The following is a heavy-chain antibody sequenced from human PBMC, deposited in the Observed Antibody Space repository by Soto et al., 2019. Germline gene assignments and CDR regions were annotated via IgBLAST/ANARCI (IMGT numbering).Heavy chain of an antibody. D-gene: IGHD3-10*01. CDR2: ISGGGDTT. J-gene: IGHJ4*02. CDR1: GFTFNNYA. Sequence: EVQLLESGGGLVQPEGSLGLSCAASGFTFNNYAMTWVRQAPGKGLEWVSAISGGGDTTSYADSVKGRFTVSRDGSKNTLYLQMSSLRAEDTALYYCAKGRGGSGSLTPRVDFWGQGTLVTVSS. CDR3: AKGRGGSGSLTPRVDF. V-gene: IGHV3-23*01.